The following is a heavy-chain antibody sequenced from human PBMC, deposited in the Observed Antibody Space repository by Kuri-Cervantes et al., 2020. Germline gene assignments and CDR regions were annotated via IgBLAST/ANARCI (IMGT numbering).Heavy chain of an antibody. D-gene: IGHD3-22*01. CDR3: ARPAGYYYDSSAAFDI. Sequence: GSLRLSCTVSGGSISSSSYYWGWIRQPPGKGLEWIGSVYHSGSSQYNPSLKSRVTISVDTSKNQLSLKLSAVTAADTAVYYCARPAGYYYDSSAAFDIWGQGTMVTVSS. J-gene: IGHJ3*02. V-gene: IGHV4-39*07. CDR1: GGSISSSSYY. CDR2: VYHSGSS.